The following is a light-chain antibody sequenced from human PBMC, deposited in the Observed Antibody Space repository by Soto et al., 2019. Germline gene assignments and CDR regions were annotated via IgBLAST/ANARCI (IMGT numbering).Light chain of an antibody. J-gene: IGKJ5*01. CDR1: ESVDIN. CDR2: GAS. CDR3: LQDYIYPHT. V-gene: IGKV3-15*01. Sequence: EIVLKQSPATVSVSPAARLTLSXRASESVDINLAWYQQKPGQAPRLLIYGASTRATDMPGTFSGRGSGTEFTLTISSLQSEDFAVYYCLQDYIYPHTFGQGTRLEIK.